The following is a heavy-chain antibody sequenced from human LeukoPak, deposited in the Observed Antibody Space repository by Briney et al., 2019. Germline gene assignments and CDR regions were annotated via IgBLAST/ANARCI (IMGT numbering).Heavy chain of an antibody. V-gene: IGHV4-38-2*01. CDR2: IYHSGST. D-gene: IGHD1-26*01. J-gene: IGHJ4*02. CDR1: GYSISSGYY. CDR3: ARLAIVGATTRFDY. Sequence: SETLSLTCAVSGYSISSGYYWGWIRQPPGKGLEWIGSIYHSGSTYYNPSLKSRVTISVDTSKNQFSLKLSSVTAADTAVYYCARLAIVGATTRFDYWGQGTLVTVSS.